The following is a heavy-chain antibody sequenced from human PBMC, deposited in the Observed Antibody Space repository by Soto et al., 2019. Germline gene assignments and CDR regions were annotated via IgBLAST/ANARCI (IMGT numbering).Heavy chain of an antibody. Sequence: PSETLSLTCTVSGGSISSSSYYWDWIRQPPGKGLEWIGSIYYSGITYYNPSLKSRVTISVDTSKNHFCLKLSSVTAADSALYYCARPNSSFWYVDYWGQGTLVTVSS. V-gene: IGHV4-39*01. CDR3: ARPNSSFWYVDY. J-gene: IGHJ4*02. D-gene: IGHD6-13*01. CDR1: GGSISSSSYY. CDR2: IYYSGIT.